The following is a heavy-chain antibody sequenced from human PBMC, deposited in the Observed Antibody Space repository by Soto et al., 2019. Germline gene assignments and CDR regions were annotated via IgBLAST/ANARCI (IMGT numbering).Heavy chain of an antibody. CDR1: GGSISSGGYY. Sequence: SETLSLTCTVSGGSISSGGYYWSWIRQHPGKGLEWIGYIYYSGSTYYNPSLKSRVTISVDTSKNQFSLKLSSVTAADTAVYYCARVVVVVAAQGWFDPWGQGTLVTVSS. V-gene: IGHV4-31*03. D-gene: IGHD2-15*01. J-gene: IGHJ5*02. CDR3: ARVVVVVAAQGWFDP. CDR2: IYYSGST.